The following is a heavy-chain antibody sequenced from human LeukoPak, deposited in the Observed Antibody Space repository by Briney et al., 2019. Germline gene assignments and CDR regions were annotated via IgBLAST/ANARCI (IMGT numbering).Heavy chain of an antibody. Sequence: PGGSLRLSCAVSGFTFNSYAMGWVRQAPGKGLEWVSAISGSGGTTYYADSVKGRFTISRDNSKNTLWLLMSSLRAEDTALYYCAKMCVGSTYDGFDIWGQGTMVTVSS. V-gene: IGHV3-23*01. CDR1: GFTFNSYA. J-gene: IGHJ3*02. CDR3: AKMCVGSTYDGFDI. CDR2: ISGSGGTT. D-gene: IGHD2-2*01.